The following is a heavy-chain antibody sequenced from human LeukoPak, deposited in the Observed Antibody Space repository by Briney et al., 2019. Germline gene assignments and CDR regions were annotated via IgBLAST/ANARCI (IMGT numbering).Heavy chain of an antibody. Sequence: ASVKVSCKASGYTFTNYYMHWVRQGPGLGFEWMGWINPKSGGTSYPQKFQGRLTMTRDTSISTAYMELSRLGSDDTAVYYCVPSANYYYFDYWGQGTLVTVS. V-gene: IGHV1-2*02. CDR2: INPKSGGT. J-gene: IGHJ4*02. CDR3: VPSANYYYFDY. D-gene: IGHD4/OR15-4a*01. CDR1: GYTFTNYY.